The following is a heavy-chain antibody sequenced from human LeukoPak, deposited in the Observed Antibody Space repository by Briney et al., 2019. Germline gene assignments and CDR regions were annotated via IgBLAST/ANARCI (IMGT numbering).Heavy chain of an antibody. V-gene: IGHV4-30-4*01. Sequence: SETLSLTCAVYGGSFSGYYWSWIRQPPGKGLEWIGYIYYSGSTYYNPSLKSRVTISVDTSKNQFSLKLSSVTAADTAVYYCARGHDFWSGYYGYWGQGTLVTVSS. CDR2: IYYSGST. D-gene: IGHD3-3*01. J-gene: IGHJ4*02. CDR3: ARGHDFWSGYYGY. CDR1: GGSFSGYY.